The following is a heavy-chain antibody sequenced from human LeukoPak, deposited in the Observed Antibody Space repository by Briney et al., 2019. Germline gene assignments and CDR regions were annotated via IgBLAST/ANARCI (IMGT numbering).Heavy chain of an antibody. CDR2: IYYSGNT. J-gene: IGHJ4*02. CDR3: ARPSIAARDFDY. D-gene: IGHD6-6*01. CDR1: SGSISSSSYY. V-gene: IGHV4-39*01. Sequence: PSETLSLTCTVSSGSISSSSYYWGWIRQPPGKGLEWIGSIYYSGNTYYNPSLKSRVTISVDTSKNQFSLKLSSVTAADTAVYYCARPSIAARDFDYWGQGTLVTVSS.